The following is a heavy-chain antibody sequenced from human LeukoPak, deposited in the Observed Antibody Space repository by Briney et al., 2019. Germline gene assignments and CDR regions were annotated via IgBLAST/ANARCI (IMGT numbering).Heavy chain of an antibody. V-gene: IGHV3-30*18. D-gene: IGHD5-18*01. CDR2: ISYDGSNK. J-gene: IGHJ4*02. CDR1: GFTFSGYG. Sequence: GGSLRLSCAASGFTFSGYGMHWVRQAPGKGLEWVAVISYDGSNKYYADSVKGRFTISRDNSKNTLYLQMNSLRAEDTAVYYCAKDLDTAMVRWGQGTLVTVSS. CDR3: AKDLDTAMVR.